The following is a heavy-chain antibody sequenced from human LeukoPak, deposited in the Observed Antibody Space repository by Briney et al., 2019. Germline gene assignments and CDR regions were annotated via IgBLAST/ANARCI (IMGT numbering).Heavy chain of an antibody. Sequence: GASVKVSCKASGGTFSSYAISWVRQAPGQGLEWMGWISAYNGNTNYAQKLQGRVTVTTDTSTSTAYMELRSLRSDDTAVYYCARDPDPYYHYGMDVWGQGTTVTVSS. CDR2: ISAYNGNT. V-gene: IGHV1-18*01. J-gene: IGHJ6*02. CDR3: ARDPDPYYHYGMDV. CDR1: GGTFSSYA.